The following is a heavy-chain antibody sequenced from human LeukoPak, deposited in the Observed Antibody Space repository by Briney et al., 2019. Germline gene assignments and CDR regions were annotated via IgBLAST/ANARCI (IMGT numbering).Heavy chain of an antibody. V-gene: IGHV3-49*04. CDR3: SGEYCSGGSCYSERHFDY. Sequence: GGSLRLSCAASGFTFSDYNMSWVRQAPGKGLEWVGFIRSKAYGGTTEYAASVKGRFTISRDDSKSIAYLQMNSLKTEDTAVYYCSGEYCSGGSCYSERHFDYWGQGTLVTVSS. J-gene: IGHJ4*02. D-gene: IGHD2-15*01. CDR2: IRSKAYGGTT. CDR1: GFTFSDYN.